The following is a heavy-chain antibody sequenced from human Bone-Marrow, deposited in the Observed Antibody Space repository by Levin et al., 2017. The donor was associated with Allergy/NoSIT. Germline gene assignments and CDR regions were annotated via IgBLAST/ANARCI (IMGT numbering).Heavy chain of an antibody. V-gene: IGHV3-11*01. J-gene: IGHJ2*01. CDR1: GFPFSEYY. CDR3: ARGSSIFYDSRDYPKRWYSDL. CDR2: ISTSGDTT. Sequence: PGESLKISCAASGFPFSEYYINWIRQAPGKGLEWVSYISTSGDTTYYADSVKGRFTISRDNTKNSLLLQMNSLRAEDTAVYYCARGSSIFYDSRDYPKRWYSDLWGRGTLVSVSS. D-gene: IGHD3-22*01.